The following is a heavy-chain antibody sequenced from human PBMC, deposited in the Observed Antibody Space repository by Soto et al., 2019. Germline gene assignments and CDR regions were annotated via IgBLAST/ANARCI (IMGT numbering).Heavy chain of an antibody. CDR1: GGSISSGDYY. CDR2: IYYSGST. J-gene: IGHJ4*02. V-gene: IGHV4-31*03. CDR3: ATYGSGSYKPTTFDY. D-gene: IGHD3-10*01. Sequence: QVQLQESGPGLVKPSQTLSLTCTVSGGSISSGDYYWSWIRQHPGKGLEWIGYIYYSGSTHYNPSLKSRITISVDTSKNQFSLKLSSVTAADTAVYYCATYGSGSYKPTTFDYWGQGTLVTVSS.